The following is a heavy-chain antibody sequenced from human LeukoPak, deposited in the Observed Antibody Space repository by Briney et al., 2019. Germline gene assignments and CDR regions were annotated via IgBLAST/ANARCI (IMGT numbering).Heavy chain of an antibody. Sequence: GRSLRFSCAASGFTFSSYGMHWVRQAPGKGLEWVAVISYDGSNKYYADSVKGRFTISRDNSKNTLYLQMNSLRAEDTAVYYCAKARYYYGSGRSYYFDYWGQGTLVTVSS. J-gene: IGHJ4*02. CDR2: ISYDGSNK. CDR3: AKARYYYGSGRSYYFDY. CDR1: GFTFSSYG. D-gene: IGHD3-10*01. V-gene: IGHV3-30*18.